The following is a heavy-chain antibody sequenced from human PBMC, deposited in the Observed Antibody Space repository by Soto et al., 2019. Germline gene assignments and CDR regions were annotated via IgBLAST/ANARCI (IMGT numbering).Heavy chain of an antibody. CDR1: GFIFSDYY. CDR2: ISSSDNII. CDR3: ARDRGYYDSSGYFDY. D-gene: IGHD3-22*01. V-gene: IGHV3-11*01. Sequence: CLRLSCAASGFIFSDYYMSWIRQAPGKGLEWISYISSSDNIIYYADSVKGRFTISRDNAKNSLYLQMNSLRAEDTAVYYCARDRGYYDSSGYFDYWGQGTLVTVSS. J-gene: IGHJ4*02.